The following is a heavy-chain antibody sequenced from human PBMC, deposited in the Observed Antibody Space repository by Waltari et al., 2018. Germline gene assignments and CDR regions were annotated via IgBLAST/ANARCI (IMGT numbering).Heavy chain of an antibody. Sequence: EVQLVESGGGLVQPGRSLRLSCTASGFTFGDYAMSWVRQAPGKGLKWVGFIRSKAYGGTTEYAASVKGRFTISRDDSKSIAYLQMNSLKTEDTAVYYCTRDSSADYWGQGTLVTVSS. D-gene: IGHD6-25*01. V-gene: IGHV3-49*04. CDR2: IRSKAYGGTT. CDR1: GFTFGDYA. CDR3: TRDSSADY. J-gene: IGHJ4*02.